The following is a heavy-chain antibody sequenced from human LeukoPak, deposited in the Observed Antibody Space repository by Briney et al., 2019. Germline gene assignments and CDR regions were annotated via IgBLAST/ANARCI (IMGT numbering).Heavy chain of an antibody. CDR3: AGGGTTVTFDY. J-gene: IGHJ4*02. CDR1: GDSVSSYY. Sequence: SETLSLTCTVSGDSVSSYYWNWIRQPADKGLEWIGRLYTSGRTNYNPSLKSRVTMSVDTSKNQFSLKLSSVTAADTAVYYCAGGGTTVTFDYWGQGTLVTVSS. D-gene: IGHD4-17*01. CDR2: LYTSGRT. V-gene: IGHV4-4*07.